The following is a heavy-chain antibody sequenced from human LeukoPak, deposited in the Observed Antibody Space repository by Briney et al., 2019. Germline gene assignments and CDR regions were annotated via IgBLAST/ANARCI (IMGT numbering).Heavy chain of an antibody. Sequence: GGSLRLSCKTSGLTFSDDWMNSVRQAPGKGPEWVANINQDASGASYVDSVRGRFTVSRDNAKESVYLQMNSLRADDTAIYYCARGLRWPDFWGQGTLVTVSS. CDR2: INQDASGA. J-gene: IGHJ4*02. D-gene: IGHD4-23*01. V-gene: IGHV3-7*03. CDR1: GLTFSDDW. CDR3: ARGLRWPDF.